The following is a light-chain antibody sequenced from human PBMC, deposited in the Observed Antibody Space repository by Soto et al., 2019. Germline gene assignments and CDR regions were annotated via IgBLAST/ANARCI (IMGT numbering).Light chain of an antibody. CDR1: SSDVGSYNR. V-gene: IGLV2-18*02. J-gene: IGLJ7*01. Sequence: QSALTQPPSVSGSPGQSVTFSCTGTSSDVGSYNRVSWYQQPPGTAPKLMIYEVSNRPSGVPDRFSGSKSGNTASLTISGLQAEDEADYYCSSYTSSSTLVVFGGGTQLTVL. CDR2: EVS. CDR3: SSYTSSSTLVV.